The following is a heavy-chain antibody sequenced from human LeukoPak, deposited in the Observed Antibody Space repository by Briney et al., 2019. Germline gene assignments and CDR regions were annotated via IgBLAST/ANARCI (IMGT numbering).Heavy chain of an antibody. CDR1: GFTFSSYA. D-gene: IGHD2-2*01. V-gene: IGHV3-30*04. CDR3: ARDGYCSSTSCGGVYYYGMDV. CDR2: ISYDGSNK. J-gene: IGHJ6*04. Sequence: PGGSLRLSCAASGFTFSSYAMHRVRQAPGKGLEWVAVISYDGSNKYYADSVKGRFTISRDNSKNTLYLQMNSLRAEDTAVYYCARDGYCSSTSCGGVYYYGMDVWGKGTTVTVSS.